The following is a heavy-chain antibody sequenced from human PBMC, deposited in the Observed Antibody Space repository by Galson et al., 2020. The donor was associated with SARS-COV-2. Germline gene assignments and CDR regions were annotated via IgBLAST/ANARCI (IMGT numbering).Heavy chain of an antibody. CDR2: IYTSGST. V-gene: IGHV4-4*07. Sequence: ETSATLSLTCTVSGGSISSYYWSWIRQPAGKGLEWIGRIYTSGSTNYNPSLKSRVTMSVDTSKNQFSLKLSSVTAADTAVYYCAREQIEWELGPWGQGTLVTVSS. CDR1: GGSISSYY. D-gene: IGHD1-26*01. J-gene: IGHJ4*02. CDR3: AREQIEWELGP.